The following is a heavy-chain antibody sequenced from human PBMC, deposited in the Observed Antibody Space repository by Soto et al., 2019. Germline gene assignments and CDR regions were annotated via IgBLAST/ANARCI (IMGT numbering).Heavy chain of an antibody. J-gene: IGHJ5*02. V-gene: IGHV1-8*01. CDR3: ARMESFGSLNWFDP. CDR1: GYTFTNND. Sequence: GASVKVSCKASGYTFTNNDVSWVRQATGQGLEWMGWMNPGSGDTGYAQKFQGRVTMTRDISIATAYTELNSLTSEDTAIYYCARMESFGSLNWFDPWGQGTLVTVS. CDR2: MNPGSGDT. D-gene: IGHD5-18*01.